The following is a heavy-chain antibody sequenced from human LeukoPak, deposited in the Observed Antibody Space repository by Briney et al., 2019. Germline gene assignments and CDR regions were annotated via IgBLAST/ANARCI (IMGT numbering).Heavy chain of an antibody. J-gene: IGHJ6*03. V-gene: IGHV3-23*01. CDR3: AKAPYDFWSGFVYYMDV. CDR2: ISGSGGST. CDR1: GFTFSSYA. D-gene: IGHD3-3*01. Sequence: GGSLRFSCAASGFTFSSYAMSWVRQAPGKGLEWVSAISGSGGSTYYADSVKGRFTISRDNSKNTLYLQMNSLRAEDTAVYYCAKAPYDFWSGFVYYMDVWGKGTTVTVSS.